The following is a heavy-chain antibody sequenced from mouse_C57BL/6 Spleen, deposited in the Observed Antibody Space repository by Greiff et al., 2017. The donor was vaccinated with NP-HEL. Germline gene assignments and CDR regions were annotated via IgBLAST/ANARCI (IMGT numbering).Heavy chain of an antibody. D-gene: IGHD1-1*01. J-gene: IGHJ3*01. V-gene: IGHV1-53*01. CDR1: GYTFPSYW. CDR3: VTGGVLLRSLAY. CDR2: INPSNGGT. Sequence: QVHVKQPGTELVKPGASVKLSCKASGYTFPSYWMHWVKQRPGQGLEWIGNINPSNGGTNYNEKFKSKATLTVDKSSSTAYMQLSSLTSEDSAVYYCVTGGVLLRSLAYWGQGTLVTVSA.